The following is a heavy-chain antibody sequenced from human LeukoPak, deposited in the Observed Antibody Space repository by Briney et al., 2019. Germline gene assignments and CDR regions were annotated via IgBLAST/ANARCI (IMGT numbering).Heavy chain of an antibody. CDR2: MNPNSGNT. D-gene: IGHD2-2*01. V-gene: IGHV1-8*03. J-gene: IGHJ4*02. Sequence: GASVKVSCKASGYTFTSYDINWVRQATGQGLEWMGWMNPNSGNTGYAQKFQGRVTITRNTSISTACMELSSLRSEDTAVYYCARGTVVVPAAIDYWGQGTLVTVSS. CDR1: GYTFTSYD. CDR3: ARGTVVVPAAIDY.